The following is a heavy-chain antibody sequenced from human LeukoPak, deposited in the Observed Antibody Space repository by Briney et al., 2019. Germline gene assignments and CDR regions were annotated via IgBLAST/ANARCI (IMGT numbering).Heavy chain of an antibody. V-gene: IGHV5-51*01. CDR2: IYPGDSDT. Sequence: GESLKISCKGSGYSFTAYWIAWVRQMPGQGLEWMGIIYPGDSDTRYSPSFQGQVTISADKSINTAYLQWSSLKASDTAMYYCARRYLSIAAAKRGDAFDIWGQGTMVTVSS. D-gene: IGHD6-13*01. J-gene: IGHJ3*02. CDR1: GYSFTAYW. CDR3: ARRYLSIAAAKRGDAFDI.